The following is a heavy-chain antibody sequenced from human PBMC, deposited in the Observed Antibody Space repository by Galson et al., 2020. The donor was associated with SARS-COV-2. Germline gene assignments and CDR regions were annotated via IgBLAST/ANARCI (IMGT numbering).Heavy chain of an antibody. D-gene: IGHD3-22*01. CDR2: IYYSAST. CDR1: GGSISSGGYY. CDR3: ARGKGPKWLSNGLDAFDI. V-gene: IGHV4-31*03. Sequence: SETLYLTCTVSGGSISSGGYYWSWLRQHPGKGLEWLGYIYYSASTYYNPSLKSRVTISVDTSKNQFSLKLSSVTAADTAVYYCARGKGPKWLSNGLDAFDIWGQGTMVTVSS. J-gene: IGHJ3*02.